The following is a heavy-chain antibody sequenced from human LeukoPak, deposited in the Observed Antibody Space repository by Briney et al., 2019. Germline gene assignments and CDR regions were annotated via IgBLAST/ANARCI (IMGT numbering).Heavy chain of an antibody. Sequence: PSQTLSLTCAVSGASFNSDDQYWNCIRQSPGKGLEWIGSIHPSGMLYNNPSLESRVTMSRDTSKNQFSLNLNSVTAADTAVYFCSRGLESRKPGYWGQGILVTVSS. CDR2: IHPSGML. CDR3: SRGLESRKPGY. V-gene: IGHV4-31*11. CDR1: GASFNSDDQY. J-gene: IGHJ4*02. D-gene: IGHD1-1*01.